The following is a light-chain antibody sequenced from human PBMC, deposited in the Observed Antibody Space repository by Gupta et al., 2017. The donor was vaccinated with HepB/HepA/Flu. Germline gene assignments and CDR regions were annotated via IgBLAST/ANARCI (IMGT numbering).Light chain of an antibody. V-gene: IGKV3-15*01. CDR2: GAS. Sequence: EIVMTQSPVTLSVSPGERATLSCRASQSVSSNLAWYQQKPGQAPRLLIYGASTRATGIPARFSGSGSGTEFTLTISRLHSEDFAVYYCQQYNNWPLTFGGGTXVEIK. CDR3: QQYNNWPLT. CDR1: QSVSSN. J-gene: IGKJ4*01.